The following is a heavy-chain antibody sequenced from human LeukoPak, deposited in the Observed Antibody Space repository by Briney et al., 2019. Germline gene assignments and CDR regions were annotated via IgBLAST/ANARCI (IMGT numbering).Heavy chain of an antibody. J-gene: IGHJ4*02. V-gene: IGHV3-11*01. Sequence: GGSLRLSCAVSGFTFSDTYMTWIRQAPGKGLESLLYISPSGTDISYADSVKGRFTISRDNAKNSLYLQMNSLRVEDTAVYYCTRDPRNLDYWGQGTLVTVSS. D-gene: IGHD1-14*01. CDR3: TRDPRNLDY. CDR1: GFTFSDTY. CDR2: ISPSGTDI.